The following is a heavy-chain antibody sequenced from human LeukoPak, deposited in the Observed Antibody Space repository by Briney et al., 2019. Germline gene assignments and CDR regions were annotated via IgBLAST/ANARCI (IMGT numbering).Heavy chain of an antibody. V-gene: IGHV1-69*04. Sequence: SVKVSCKASGYTFTSYAISWVRQAPGQGLEWMGRIIPILGIANYAQKFQGRVTITADKSTSTAYMELSSLRSEDTAVYYCARDRSIVGATYIDYWGQGTLVTVSS. CDR1: GYTFTSYA. CDR2: IIPILGIA. J-gene: IGHJ4*02. CDR3: ARDRSIVGATYIDY. D-gene: IGHD1-26*01.